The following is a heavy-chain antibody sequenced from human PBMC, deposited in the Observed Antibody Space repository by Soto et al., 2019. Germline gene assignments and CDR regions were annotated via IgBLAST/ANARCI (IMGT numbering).Heavy chain of an antibody. V-gene: IGHV4-34*01. D-gene: IGHD6-13*01. J-gene: IGHJ5*02. CDR2: INHSGST. Sequence: SETLSLTCAVYGGSFIGYYWSWILQPPGKGLEWIGEINHSGSTNYNPSLKSRVTISVDTSKNQFSLKLSSVTAADTAVYYCAIAPRGLAAAGGKNNWFDPWGQGTLVTVSS. CDR1: GGSFIGYY. CDR3: AIAPRGLAAAGGKNNWFDP.